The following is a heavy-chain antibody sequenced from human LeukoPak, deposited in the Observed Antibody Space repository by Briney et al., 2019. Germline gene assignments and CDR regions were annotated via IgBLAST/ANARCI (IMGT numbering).Heavy chain of an antibody. CDR2: IYTSGST. CDR3: AREGPSGYNYGLYYFDY. D-gene: IGHD5-18*01. Sequence: SQTLSLTCTVSGGSISSGNYYWSWIRQRAGKGLEWIGRIYTSGSTDYNPSLKSRVTASIDTSKNQFSLNLSSVTAADSAVYFCAREGPSGYNYGLYYFDYWGQGTLVTVSS. CDR1: GGSISSGNYY. V-gene: IGHV4-61*02. J-gene: IGHJ4*02.